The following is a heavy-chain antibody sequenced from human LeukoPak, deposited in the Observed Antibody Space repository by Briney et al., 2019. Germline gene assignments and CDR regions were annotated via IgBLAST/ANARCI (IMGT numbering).Heavy chain of an antibody. CDR1: GGSISSYY. Sequence: PSETLSLTCTVSGGSISSYYWSWIRQPPGKGLERIGYIYYSGSTNYNPSLKSRVTISVDTSKNQFSLKLSSVTAADTAVYYCARDGGSYGVYWGQGTLVTVSS. J-gene: IGHJ4*02. V-gene: IGHV4-59*01. CDR2: IYYSGST. D-gene: IGHD1-26*01. CDR3: ARDGGSYGVY.